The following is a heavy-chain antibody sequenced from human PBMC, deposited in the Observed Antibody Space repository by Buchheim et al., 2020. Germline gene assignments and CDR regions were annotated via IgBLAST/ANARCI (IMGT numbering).Heavy chain of an antibody. V-gene: IGHV3-30*04. Sequence: QVQLVESGGGVVQPGRSLRLSCAASGFTFSSYAMNWVRQAPGKGLEWVAGISYDGSNKYYADSVKGRFTISRDNSKTTLYLQMNSQRAEVTAEYYCARESNGSESYYYYYYGMDFWGQGTT. D-gene: IGHD3-10*01. CDR3: ARESNGSESYYYYYYGMDF. CDR2: ISYDGSNK. CDR1: GFTFSSYA. J-gene: IGHJ6*02.